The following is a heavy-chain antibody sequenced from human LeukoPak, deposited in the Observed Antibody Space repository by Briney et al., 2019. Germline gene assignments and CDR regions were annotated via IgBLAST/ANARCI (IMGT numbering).Heavy chain of an antibody. J-gene: IGHJ5*02. V-gene: IGHV3-48*02. D-gene: IGHD2-15*01. CDR3: AKAGCSGGSCYWFDP. CDR1: GFTFTTYS. CDR2: ISGSTSNI. Sequence: PGGSLRLSCAASGFTFTTYSMNWVRQAPGKGLEWVSYISGSTSNIKYAGSVMGRFTISRDNAKNSLYLQMNSLRDEDTAVYYCAKAGCSGGSCYWFDPWGQGTLVTVSS.